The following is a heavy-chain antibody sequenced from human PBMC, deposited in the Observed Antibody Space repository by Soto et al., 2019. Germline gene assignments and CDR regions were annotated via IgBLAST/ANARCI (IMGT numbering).Heavy chain of an antibody. V-gene: IGHV1-69*12. CDR3: ARVGVEVSSRGYLDS. CDR1: GGSFSTYS. J-gene: IGHJ4*02. D-gene: IGHD2-2*01. Sequence: QVQLVQSGAEVKKPGSSVRVSCRASGGSFSTYSITWVRQAPGQGLEWMGAITPMFATATYAQKLQGRVTITADESTSTAYMDLRSLTSEDMAMYYCARVGVEVSSRGYLDSWGQGTPVTVSS. CDR2: ITPMFATA.